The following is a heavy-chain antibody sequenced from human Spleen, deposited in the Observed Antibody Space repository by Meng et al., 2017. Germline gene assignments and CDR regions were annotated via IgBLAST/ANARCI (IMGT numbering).Heavy chain of an antibody. CDR2: INHSGST. CDR1: GGSFSGYY. D-gene: IGHD2-15*01. Sequence: GSLRLSCAVYGGSFSGYYWSWIRQPPGKGLEWIGEINHSGSTNYNPSLKSRVTISVDTSKNQFSLKLSSVTAADTAVYYCARRLWVAATFLNQKNWFDPWGQGSLVIVSS. CDR3: ARRLWVAATFLNQKNWFDP. J-gene: IGHJ5*02. V-gene: IGHV4-34*01.